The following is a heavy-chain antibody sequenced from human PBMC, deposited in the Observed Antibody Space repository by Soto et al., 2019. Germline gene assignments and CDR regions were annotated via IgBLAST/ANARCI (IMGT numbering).Heavy chain of an antibody. CDR2: IYTSGST. CDR3: ARGAEVRSFNPGYYFDY. D-gene: IGHD1-26*01. V-gene: IGHV4-4*07. J-gene: IGHJ4*02. CDR1: GGSISSYY. Sequence: SETLSLTCTVSGGSISSYYWSWIRQPAGKGLEWIGRIYTSGSTNYNPSLKSRVTMSVDTSKNQFSLKLSSVTAADTAVYYCARGAEVRSFNPGYYFDYWGQGTLVTVSS.